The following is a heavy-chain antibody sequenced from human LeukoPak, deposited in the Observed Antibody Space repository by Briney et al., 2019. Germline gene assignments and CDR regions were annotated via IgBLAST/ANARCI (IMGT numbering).Heavy chain of an antibody. D-gene: IGHD4/OR15-4a*01. V-gene: IGHV3-23*01. Sequence: GGSLRLSCAASGFTFSTTALSWFRRAPGKGLEGGSGIIGITGITYYAASVKGQFTLSRDNSKNPLSLHMTSLRAEATAVYYCARDRCGAICFYGLDVWGQGTTVTVSS. CDR1: GFTFSTTA. J-gene: IGHJ6*02. CDR3: ARDRCGAICFYGLDV. CDR2: IIGITGIT.